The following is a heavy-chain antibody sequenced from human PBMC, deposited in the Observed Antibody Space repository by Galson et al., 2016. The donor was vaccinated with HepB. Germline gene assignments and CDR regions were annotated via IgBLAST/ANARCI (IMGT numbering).Heavy chain of an antibody. CDR3: ARENNVESDFYYGSGSYDY. D-gene: IGHD3-10*01. J-gene: IGHJ4*02. CDR2: IWYDGSNT. V-gene: IGHV3-33*01. CDR1: GFTFSTYA. Sequence: SLRLSCAASGFTFSTYAMHWVRQAPGKGLEWVALIWYDGSNTYYVDSVKGRFTISRDNSKNTLFLQINSLRAEDTAVYYCARENNVESDFYYGSGSYDYWGQGT.